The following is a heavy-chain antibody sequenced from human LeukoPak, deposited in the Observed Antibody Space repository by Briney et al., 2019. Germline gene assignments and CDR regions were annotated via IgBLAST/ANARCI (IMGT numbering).Heavy chain of an antibody. CDR1: GGSVSSSSYY. D-gene: IGHD6-13*01. Sequence: SETLSLTCTVSGGSVSSSSYYWGWIRQPPGKGLEWIGSIYYSGSTYYNPSLKSRVTISVDTSKNQFSLKLSSVTAADTAVYYCARSVEEQLVLGCGYWGQGTPVTVSS. CDR3: ARSVEEQLVLGCGY. CDR2: IYYSGST. V-gene: IGHV4-39*01. J-gene: IGHJ4*02.